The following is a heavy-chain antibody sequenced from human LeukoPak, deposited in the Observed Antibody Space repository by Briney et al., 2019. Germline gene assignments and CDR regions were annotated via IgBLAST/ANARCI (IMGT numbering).Heavy chain of an antibody. J-gene: IGHJ4*02. CDR3: AKRKYYGSGPFDY. CDR1: GFTFSSYG. Sequence: GGSLRLSCAASGFTFSSYGMHWVRQAPGKGLEWVAVILSDGSKEFYTDSVKGRFTISRDNSKNTLYLQMNSLRAEDTAIYYCAKRKYYGSGPFDYWGQGTLVTVSS. CDR2: ILSDGSKE. V-gene: IGHV3-33*06. D-gene: IGHD3-10*01.